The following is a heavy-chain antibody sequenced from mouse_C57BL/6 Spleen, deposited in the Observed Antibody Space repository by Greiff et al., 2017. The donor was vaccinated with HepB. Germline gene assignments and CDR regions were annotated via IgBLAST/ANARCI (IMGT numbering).Heavy chain of an antibody. CDR1: GYAFSSYW. J-gene: IGHJ1*03. V-gene: IGHV1-80*01. CDR2: IYPGDGDT. Sequence: VQLKESGAELVKPGASVKISCKASGYAFSSYWMNWVKQRPGKGLEWIGQIYPGDGDTNYNGKFKGKATLTADKSSSTAYMQLSSLTSEDSAVYFWARDYYRNYWYFDVWGTGTPVPLPS. D-gene: IGHD2-14*01. CDR3: ARDYYRNYWYFDV.